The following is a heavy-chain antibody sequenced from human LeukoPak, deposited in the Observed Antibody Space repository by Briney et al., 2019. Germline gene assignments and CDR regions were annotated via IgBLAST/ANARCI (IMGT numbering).Heavy chain of an antibody. CDR1: GXTFSIYS. J-gene: IGHJ4*02. V-gene: IGHV3-21*01. CDR2: ITSSSNYI. Sequence: GGSLRLSCAASGXTFSIYSMNWVRQAPGKGLEWLSSITSSSNYIYYADSVKGRFTISRDNVQNSLYLQMNSLRAGDTAMYYCARDRGYFDNWGQGTLVTVSS. CDR3: ARDRGYFDN.